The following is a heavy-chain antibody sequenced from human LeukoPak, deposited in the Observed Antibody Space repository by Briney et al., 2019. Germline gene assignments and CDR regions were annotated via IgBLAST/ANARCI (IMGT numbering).Heavy chain of an antibody. Sequence: ASVKVSCKDSGYTFTSYAMHWVRQAPGQRLEWMGWINAGNGNTKYSQKFQGRVTITRDTSASTAYMELSSLRSEDTAVYYCARVIRDSSSYYYGMDVWGQGTTVTVSS. CDR2: INAGNGNT. D-gene: IGHD6-6*01. V-gene: IGHV1-3*01. CDR1: GYTFTSYA. CDR3: ARVIRDSSSYYYGMDV. J-gene: IGHJ6*02.